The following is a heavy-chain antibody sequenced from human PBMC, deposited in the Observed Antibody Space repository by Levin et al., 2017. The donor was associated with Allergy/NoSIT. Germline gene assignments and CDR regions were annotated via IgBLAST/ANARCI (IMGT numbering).Heavy chain of an antibody. Sequence: GESLKISCKASGYTFTSYGISWVRQAPGQGLEWMGWISAYNGNTNYAQKLQGRVTMTTDTSTSTAYMELRSLRSDDTAVYYCARDGCSSTSCPRWSNWFDPWGQGTLVTVSS. J-gene: IGHJ5*02. CDR2: ISAYNGNT. V-gene: IGHV1-18*01. D-gene: IGHD2-2*01. CDR3: ARDGCSSTSCPRWSNWFDP. CDR1: GYTFTSYG.